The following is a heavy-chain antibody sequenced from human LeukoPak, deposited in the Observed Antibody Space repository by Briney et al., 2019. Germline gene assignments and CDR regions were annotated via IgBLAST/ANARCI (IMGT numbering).Heavy chain of an antibody. CDR2: IYYSGST. J-gene: IGHJ4*02. Sequence: SETLSLTCTVSGGSISSYSRSWIRQPPGKGLEWIGCIYYSGSTNYNPSLKSRVTISVDTSKNQFSLKLSSVTAADTAVYYCERGIYDSSGFFADYWGQGTLVTVSS. CDR1: GGSISSYS. V-gene: IGHV4-59*01. CDR3: ERGIYDSSGFFADY. D-gene: IGHD3-22*01.